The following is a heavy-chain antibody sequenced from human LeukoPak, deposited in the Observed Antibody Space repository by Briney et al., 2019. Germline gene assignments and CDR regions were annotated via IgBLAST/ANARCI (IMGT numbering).Heavy chain of an antibody. Sequence: GGSLRLSCAASGFTFSSYEMNWVRQAPGKGLEWVSYISSSGSTIYYADSVKGRFTISRDNAKNSLYLQMNGLRAEDTAVYYCAELGITMIGGVWGKGTTVTVSS. V-gene: IGHV3-48*03. CDR3: AELGITMIGGV. CDR1: GFTFSSYE. D-gene: IGHD3-10*02. J-gene: IGHJ6*04. CDR2: ISSSGSTI.